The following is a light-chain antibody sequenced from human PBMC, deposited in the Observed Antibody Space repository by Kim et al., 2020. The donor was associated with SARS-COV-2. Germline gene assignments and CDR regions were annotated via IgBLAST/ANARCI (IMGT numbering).Light chain of an antibody. CDR1: VLAKKY. CDR2: KDS. CDR3: YSAADNNLV. J-gene: IGLJ3*02. V-gene: IGLV3-27*01. Sequence: YELTQPSSVSVSPGQTARITCSGDVLAKKYARWFQQKPGQAPVLVIYKDSERPSGIPERFSGSSSGTTVTLTISGAQVEDEADYYCYSAADNNLVFGGGTQLTVL.